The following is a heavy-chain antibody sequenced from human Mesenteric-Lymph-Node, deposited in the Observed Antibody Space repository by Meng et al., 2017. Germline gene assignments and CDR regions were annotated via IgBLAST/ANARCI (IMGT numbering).Heavy chain of an antibody. CDR3: AQIVAPTGQRTGWFDP. CDR1: GFSLSTSGVG. Sequence: QIRLKASCPTLVKPTQTLTLTCTFSGFSLSTSGVGVGWIRQPPGKALEWLALIYWDDDKRYSPSLKSRLTITKDTSKNQVVLTMSNMDPVDTATYYCAQIVAPTGQRTGWFDPWGQGTLVTVSS. J-gene: IGHJ5*02. V-gene: IGHV2-5*02. D-gene: IGHD2-2*01. CDR2: IYWDDDK.